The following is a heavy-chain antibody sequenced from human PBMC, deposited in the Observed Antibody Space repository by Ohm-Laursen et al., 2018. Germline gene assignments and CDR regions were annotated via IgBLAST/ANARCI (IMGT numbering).Heavy chain of an antibody. CDR2: ISSSGSTI. CDR1: GFTFNDYY. D-gene: IGHD3-3*01. Sequence: SLRLSCAASGFTFNDYYMSWIRQAPGKGLEWVSYISSSGSTIYYADSVKGRFTISRDNAKNSLYLQMNSLRAEDTAVYYCARDQGRAPEWLLRDYYYYYGMDVWGQGTTVTVSS. CDR3: ARDQGRAPEWLLRDYYYYYGMDV. J-gene: IGHJ6*02. V-gene: IGHV3-11*01.